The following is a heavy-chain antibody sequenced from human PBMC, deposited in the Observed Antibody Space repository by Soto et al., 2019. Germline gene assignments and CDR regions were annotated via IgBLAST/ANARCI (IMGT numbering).Heavy chain of an antibody. Sequence: KPSETLSLTCTVSGGSISSYYWSWIRQPPGKGLEWIGYIYYSGSTNYNPSLKSRVTISVDTSKNQFSLKLSSVTAADTAVYYCARNEYDSYGYDYWGQGTLVTVSS. D-gene: IGHD5-18*01. J-gene: IGHJ4*02. CDR2: IYYSGST. V-gene: IGHV4-59*01. CDR3: ARNEYDSYGYDY. CDR1: GGSISSYY.